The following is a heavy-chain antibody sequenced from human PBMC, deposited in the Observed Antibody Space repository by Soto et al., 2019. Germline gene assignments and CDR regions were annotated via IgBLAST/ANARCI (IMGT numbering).Heavy chain of an antibody. CDR3: ARDRSSGSPYFDY. CDR1: GFTFSSYA. V-gene: IGHV3-30-3*01. J-gene: IGHJ4*02. CDR2: ISYDGSNK. Sequence: GSLRLSCAASGFTFSSYAMHWVRQAPGKGLEWVAVISYDGSNKYYADSVKGRFTISRDNSKNTLYLQMNSLRAEDTAVYYCARDRSSGSPYFDYWGQGTLVTVSS. D-gene: IGHD3-22*01.